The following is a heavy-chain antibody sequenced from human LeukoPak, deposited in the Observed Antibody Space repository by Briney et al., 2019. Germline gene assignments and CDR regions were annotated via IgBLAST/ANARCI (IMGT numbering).Heavy chain of an antibody. V-gene: IGHV3-21*01. J-gene: IGHJ6*03. Sequence: PGGSLRLSCAASGFTFGIYSMTWVRQAPGKGLEWVSSISSTSMYIYYADSMRGRFTISRDNAENSLFLQIDSLGVEDTAVYSCARVAAGAEAHTLHCHYMDVWGKGTTVTVSS. D-gene: IGHD6-13*01. CDR3: ARVAAGAEAHTLHCHYMDV. CDR1: GFTFGIYS. CDR2: ISSTSMYI.